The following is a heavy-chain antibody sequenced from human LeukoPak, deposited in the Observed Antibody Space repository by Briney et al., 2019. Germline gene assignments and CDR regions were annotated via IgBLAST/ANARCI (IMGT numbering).Heavy chain of an antibody. CDR3: AKIPFAFRGVMVLFYFDY. CDR1: GFTFSSYG. D-gene: IGHD3-10*01. CDR2: ISGSGGST. J-gene: IGHJ4*02. V-gene: IGHV3-23*01. Sequence: PGGSLRLSCAASGFTFSSYGMSWVRQAPGKGLEWVSSISGSGGSTYYADSVKGRFTISRDNSKNTLYLQMNSLRAEDTAVYYCAKIPFAFRGVMVLFYFDYWGRRTLVTVSS.